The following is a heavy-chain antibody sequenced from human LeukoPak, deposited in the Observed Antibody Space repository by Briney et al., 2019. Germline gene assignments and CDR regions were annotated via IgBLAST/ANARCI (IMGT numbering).Heavy chain of an antibody. CDR1: GGSFSGYY. CDR2: INHSGST. CDR3: ARGVYSYGYYYYYMDV. D-gene: IGHD5-18*01. V-gene: IGHV4-34*01. Sequence: SETLSLTCAVYGGSFSGYYWSWIRQPPGKWLEWIGEINHSGSTNYNPSLKSRVTISVDTSKNQFSLKLSSVTAADTAVYYCARGVYSYGYYYYYMDVWGKGTTVTVSS. J-gene: IGHJ6*03.